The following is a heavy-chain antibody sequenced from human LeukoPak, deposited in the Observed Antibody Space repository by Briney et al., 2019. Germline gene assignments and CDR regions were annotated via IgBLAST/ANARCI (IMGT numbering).Heavy chain of an antibody. D-gene: IGHD3-16*01. CDR1: SGSISTSNYY. V-gene: IGHV4-39*07. Sequence: SETLSLTCTVSSGSISTSNYYWGWVRQPPGKALEWIGNIFYSGSTYYSPSLKSRVTISVDTSKNQFSLKLSSVTAADTAVYYCARGGVLKSVDYWGQGTLVAVSS. J-gene: IGHJ4*02. CDR3: ARGGVLKSVDY. CDR2: IFYSGST.